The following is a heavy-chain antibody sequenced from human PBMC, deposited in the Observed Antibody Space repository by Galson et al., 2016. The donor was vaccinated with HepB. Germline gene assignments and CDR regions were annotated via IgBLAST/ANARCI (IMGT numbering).Heavy chain of an antibody. D-gene: IGHD4/OR15-4a*01. J-gene: IGHJ5*02. Sequence: SLRLSCAASGFRFNTHWMSWVRQTPGKGLEWVANIKQAGSEKYYVDSTRGRFTISRDNAKNSLYLQMNSLRADDTAVYYCVSQVYGDFGTWGQGTLVTVSS. CDR2: IKQAGSEK. CDR1: GFRFNTHW. CDR3: VSQVYGDFGT. V-gene: IGHV3-7*01.